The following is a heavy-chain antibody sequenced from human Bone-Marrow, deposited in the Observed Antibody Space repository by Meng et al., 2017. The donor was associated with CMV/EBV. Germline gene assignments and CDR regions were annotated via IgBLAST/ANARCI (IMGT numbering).Heavy chain of an antibody. CDR1: GFSLSSSGVR. J-gene: IGHJ4*02. D-gene: IGHD3-3*01. CDR2: IDWDDDK. V-gene: IGHV2-70*04. CDR3: ARSYDFWSPFSLDY. Sequence: SGPTLVKPTQTLTLTCTFSGFSLSSSGVRVSWIRQPPGKALEWLARIDWDDDKFYSSSLKTRLTISKDTSKRQVVLTMTNMDPVDTATYYFARSYDFWSPFSLDYWGQGTLVTVSS.